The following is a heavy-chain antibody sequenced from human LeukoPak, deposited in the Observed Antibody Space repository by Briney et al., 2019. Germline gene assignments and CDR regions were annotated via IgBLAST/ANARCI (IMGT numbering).Heavy chain of an antibody. Sequence: GGSLRLSCAASGFTFSSYATSWVRQAPGKGLEWVSAISGSGGSTYYADSVKGRFTISRDNSKNTLYLQMNSLRAEDTAVYYCAKELGYCSSTSCSPFDYWGQGTLVTVSS. CDR2: ISGSGGST. J-gene: IGHJ4*02. V-gene: IGHV3-23*01. D-gene: IGHD2-2*01. CDR1: GFTFSSYA. CDR3: AKELGYCSSTSCSPFDY.